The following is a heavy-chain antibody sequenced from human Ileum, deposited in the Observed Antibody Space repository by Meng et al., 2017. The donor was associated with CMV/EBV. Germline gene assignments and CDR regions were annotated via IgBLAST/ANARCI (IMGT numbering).Heavy chain of an antibody. CDR1: GDSVSSIGAI. J-gene: IGHJ2*01. CDR2: TYYRSKWYN. CDR3: ARENGYEWYFDF. D-gene: IGHD6-13*01. Sequence: HVHMHHTAPGLVTPSQTLPRTCAIPGDSVSSIGAIWNWIRQSPSRGLEWLGKTYYRSKWYNDYAPSVKSRITVKPDTSKNQFSLQLNSVTPEDTAVYYCARENGYEWYFDFWGRGTLVTVSS. V-gene: IGHV6-1*01.